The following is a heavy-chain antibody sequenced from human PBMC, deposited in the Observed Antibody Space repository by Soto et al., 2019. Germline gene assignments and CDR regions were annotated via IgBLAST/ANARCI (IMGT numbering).Heavy chain of an antibody. J-gene: IGHJ4*02. Sequence: QVQLVQSGVEVKKPGASVKVSCKASGYIFPSYGISWVRQAPGQGLEWMGWISAYNGNTIHAQKFQGRVIMTTDTSTSTAYMELRSLTSDDTAVYYCAKDIEDRGGGYWGQGTLVIVSS. CDR2: ISAYNGNT. CDR1: GYIFPSYG. V-gene: IGHV1-18*01. CDR3: AKDIEDRGGGY. D-gene: IGHD2-15*01.